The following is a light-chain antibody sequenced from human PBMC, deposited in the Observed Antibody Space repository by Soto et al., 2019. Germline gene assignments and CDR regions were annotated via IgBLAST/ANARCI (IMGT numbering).Light chain of an antibody. V-gene: IGLV2-8*01. CDR3: TSFAPDRIYV. CDR1: SSDVGGYNY. CDR2: EVS. J-gene: IGLJ1*01. Sequence: QSALTQPPSASGSPGQSVAISCTGTSSDVGGYNYVSWYQQHPGKAPKLMIYEVSHRFSGLSYRFSGSKSGNTASLTISGLQAEDEGDYYCTSFAPDRIYVFGSGTKVTVL.